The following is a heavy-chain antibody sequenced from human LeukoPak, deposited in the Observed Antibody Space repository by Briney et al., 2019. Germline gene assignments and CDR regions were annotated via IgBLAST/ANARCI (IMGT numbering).Heavy chain of an antibody. J-gene: IGHJ6*02. CDR1: GFTFSSYA. CDR3: AKEENSSWYYYYYGMDV. CDR2: ISGSGGST. Sequence: GGSLRLSCAASGFTFSSYAMSWVRQAPGKGLEWVSAISGSGGSTYYADSVKGRFTISRDNSKSTLYLQMNSLRAEDTAVYYCAKEENSSWYYYYYGMDVWGQGTTVTVSS. V-gene: IGHV3-23*01. D-gene: IGHD6-13*01.